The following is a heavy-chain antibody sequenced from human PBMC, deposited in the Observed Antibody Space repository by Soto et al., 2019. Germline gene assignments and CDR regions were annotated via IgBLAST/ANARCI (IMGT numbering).Heavy chain of an antibody. J-gene: IGHJ5*02. V-gene: IGHV3-30-3*01. CDR1: GFTFSSYA. D-gene: IGHD2-15*01. CDR2: ISYDGSKK. CDR3: ARGGGSCYSVFRCSSWFDP. Sequence: GGSLRLSCAASGFTFSSYAMHWVRQAPGKGLEWVAVISYDGSKKYYADSVKGRFTISRDNSKNTLYLQMNSLRAEDTAVYYCARGGGSCYSVFRCSSWFDPWGQGTLVTVSS.